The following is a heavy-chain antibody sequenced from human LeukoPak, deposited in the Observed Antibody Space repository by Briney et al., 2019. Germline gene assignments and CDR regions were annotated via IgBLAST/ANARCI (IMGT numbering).Heavy chain of an antibody. D-gene: IGHD3-10*01. V-gene: IGHV3-23*01. CDR1: GFTFSSSA. J-gene: IGHJ4*02. Sequence: GGSLRLSCAASGFTFSSSAMSWVRQAPGKGLEWVSAISGSGGSTNYADSVKGRFTVSRDNAKKSLFLQMNSLRAEDTAVYYCARDSRNYYGSGTYYRGAYFFDFWGQGTLVTVSS. CDR3: ARDSRNYYGSGTYYRGAYFFDF. CDR2: ISGSGGST.